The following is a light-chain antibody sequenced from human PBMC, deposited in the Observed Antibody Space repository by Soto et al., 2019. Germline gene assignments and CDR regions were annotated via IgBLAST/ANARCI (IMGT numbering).Light chain of an antibody. Sequence: DIQMTQSPSSLSASVGDRVTIPCRSSQFISTYLSWYQQKPGKAPKLLIYATSSLQSGVPSRFSGSGSGTDFTLTIRSLEPDDFATYCCQQSYSLPYTFGQGNKLEIK. V-gene: IGKV1-39*01. J-gene: IGKJ2*01. CDR3: QQSYSLPYT. CDR2: ATS. CDR1: QFISTY.